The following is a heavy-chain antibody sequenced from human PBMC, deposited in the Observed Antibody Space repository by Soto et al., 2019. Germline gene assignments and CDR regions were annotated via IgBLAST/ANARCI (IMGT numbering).Heavy chain of an antibody. CDR2: IDPSDSQT. J-gene: IGHJ4*02. CDR1: GYSFAGYW. D-gene: IGHD3-22*01. CDR3: ARQIYDSDTGPNFQYYFDS. V-gene: IGHV5-10-1*01. Sequence: GESRKISCKGSGYSFAGYWITWVRQEPGKGLEWMGRIDPSDSQTYYSPSFRGHVTISVTKSITTVFLQWSSLRASDTAMYYCARQIYDSDTGPNFQYYFDSWGQGTPVTVSS.